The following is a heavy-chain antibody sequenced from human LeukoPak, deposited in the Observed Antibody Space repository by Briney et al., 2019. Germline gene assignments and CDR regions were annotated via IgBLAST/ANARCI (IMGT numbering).Heavy chain of an antibody. CDR1: GYTFTGYY. J-gene: IGHJ4*02. CDR3: ARDRPLDADDYYGFYYFDY. Sequence: ASVKVSCKDSGYTFTGYYLHCVRQAPGQGLEWMGWINPNSGGTNHAQKFQGRVTMTRDTSISTAYMELSRLRSDDTAVYYCARDRPLDADDYYGFYYFDYWGQGTLVTVSS. CDR2: INPNSGGT. D-gene: IGHD3-10*01. V-gene: IGHV1-2*02.